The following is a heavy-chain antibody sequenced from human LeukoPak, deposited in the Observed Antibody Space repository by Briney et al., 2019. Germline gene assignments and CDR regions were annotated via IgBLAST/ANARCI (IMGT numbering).Heavy chain of an antibody. V-gene: IGHV3-23*01. CDR1: GFTFSSYG. J-gene: IGHJ6*03. CDR2: ISGSGGST. D-gene: IGHD1-26*01. Sequence: GGTLRLSCAASGFTFSSYGMSWVRQAPGNGLEWVSAISGSGGSTYYADSVKGRFTISRDNSKKTLYLQMNSLRAEDTAVYYCAKDSKIVGPTFRSYHYMDVWGKGTTVTVSS. CDR3: AKDSKIVGPTFRSYHYMDV.